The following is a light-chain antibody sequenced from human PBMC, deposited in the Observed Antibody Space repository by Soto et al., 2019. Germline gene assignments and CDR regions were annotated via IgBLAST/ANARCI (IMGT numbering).Light chain of an antibody. CDR2: GDN. Sequence: QLVLTQPPSVSGAPGQRITISCTGSSSNIGARYDVHWYRQLPGTAPKLLLYGDNNRPSGVPDRFSGSRSGASASLAITGLQADDEADYFCQSYDSSLNRVFGTGTKLTVL. J-gene: IGLJ1*01. CDR1: SSNIGARYD. V-gene: IGLV1-40*01. CDR3: QSYDSSLNRV.